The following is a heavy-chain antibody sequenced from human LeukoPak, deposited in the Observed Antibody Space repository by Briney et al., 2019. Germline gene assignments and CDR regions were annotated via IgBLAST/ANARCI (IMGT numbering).Heavy chain of an antibody. D-gene: IGHD4-23*01. CDR2: INSDGSIT. Sequence: GGSLRLSCAASGFTFSRYWIHWVRQAPGKGLVWVSRINSDGSITTYAVSVKGRFTISRDNAKNTLYLHMNGLRADDTAVYYRVYGGNSTSFDIWGQGKMVTVSS. CDR3: VYGGNSTSFDI. V-gene: IGHV3-74*01. CDR1: GFTFSRYW. J-gene: IGHJ3*02.